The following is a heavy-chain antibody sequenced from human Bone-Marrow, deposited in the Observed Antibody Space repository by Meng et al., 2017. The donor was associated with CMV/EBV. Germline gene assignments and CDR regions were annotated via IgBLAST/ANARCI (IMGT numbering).Heavy chain of an antibody. V-gene: IGHV4-34*01. J-gene: IGHJ4*02. CDR3: ARGSGFRSGSYYGG. CDR1: GGSISSYY. CDR2: INHSGST. D-gene: IGHD1-26*01. Sequence: GSLRLSCTVSGGSISSYYWSWIRQPPGKGLEWIGEINHSGSTNYNPSLKSRVTISVDTSKNQFSLKLSSVTAADTAVYYCARGSGFRSGSYYGGWGQGTLATVSS.